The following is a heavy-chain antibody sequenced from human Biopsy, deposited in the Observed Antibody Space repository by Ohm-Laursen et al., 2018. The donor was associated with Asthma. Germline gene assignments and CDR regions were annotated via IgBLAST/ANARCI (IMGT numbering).Heavy chain of an antibody. D-gene: IGHD5-12*01. CDR2: ISYDGNHK. CDR3: AKRRGYSGHDNDY. Sequence: SLRLSCAASGFMFRSFGMHWVRQAPGKGLEWVAVISYDGNHKFYEDSVKGRFTVSRDNSKNTLYLQMNSLRTEDTAVYYCAKRRGYSGHDNDYWGQGTLVIVSS. V-gene: IGHV3-30*18. CDR1: GFMFRSFG. J-gene: IGHJ4*02.